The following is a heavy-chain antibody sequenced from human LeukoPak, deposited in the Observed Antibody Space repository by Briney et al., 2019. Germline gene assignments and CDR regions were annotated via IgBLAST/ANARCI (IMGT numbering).Heavy chain of an antibody. CDR2: IRNKANSYTT. CDR3: AQSGSYAAFDY. V-gene: IGHV3-72*01. CDR1: GFTFSDHY. D-gene: IGHD3-16*01. Sequence: GGSLRLSCAASGFTFSDHYMDWVRQAAGKGLKWVGRIRNKANSYTTEYAASVKGGFTISRDDSKNSPYLQMNSLKTEDTAVYYCAQSGSYAAFDYWGQGTLVTVSS. J-gene: IGHJ4*02.